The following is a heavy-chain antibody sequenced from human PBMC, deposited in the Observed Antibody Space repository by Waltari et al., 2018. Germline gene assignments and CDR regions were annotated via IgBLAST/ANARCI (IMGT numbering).Heavy chain of an antibody. D-gene: IGHD3-3*01. J-gene: IGHJ4*02. CDR2: IKSRGSGETV. CDR1: GFSFTHAW. CDR3: TADLSDFGHGEIDF. Sequence: EVQLVESGGGLVEPGGSLRLSCTASGFSFTHAWMTWVRQAPGKGLEWVGRIKSRGSGETVDYAAPVKGRFTISRDDSKDTVYLQMSSLRVEDTALYYCTADLSDFGHGEIDFWGQGSQVTVSS. V-gene: IGHV3-15*01.